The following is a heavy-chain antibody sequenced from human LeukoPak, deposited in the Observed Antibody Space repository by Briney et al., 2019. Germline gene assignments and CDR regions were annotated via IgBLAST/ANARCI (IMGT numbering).Heavy chain of an antibody. Sequence: SGPTLVNPTQTLTLTCTFSGFSLSTSGVGVGWIRQPPGKALESVAVIYWDADKRYGPSLKSRVTITKDTSKNQVVLIMTNMDPVDTATYYCAHCQGRTPDYWGQGTLVTVSS. CDR1: GFSLSTSGVG. D-gene: IGHD3-10*01. J-gene: IGHJ4*02. V-gene: IGHV2-5*05. CDR3: AHCQGRTPDY. CDR2: IYWDADK.